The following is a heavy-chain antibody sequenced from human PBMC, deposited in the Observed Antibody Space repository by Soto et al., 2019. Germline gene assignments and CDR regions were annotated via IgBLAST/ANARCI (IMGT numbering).Heavy chain of an antibody. CDR1: GGTFSSYA. Sequence: SVKVSCKASGGTFSSYAISWVRQAPGQGLEWMGGIIPIFGTANYTQKFQGRVTITADESTSTAYMELSSLRSEDTAVYYCARTMITFGGVIAPRGYYFDYWGQGTLVTVS. J-gene: IGHJ4*02. V-gene: IGHV1-69*13. CDR2: IIPIFGTA. CDR3: ARTMITFGGVIAPRGYYFDY. D-gene: IGHD3-16*02.